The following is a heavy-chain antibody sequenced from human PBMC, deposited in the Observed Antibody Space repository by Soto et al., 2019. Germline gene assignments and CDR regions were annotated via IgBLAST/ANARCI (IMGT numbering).Heavy chain of an antibody. CDR1: GGSVSGFY. V-gene: IGHV4-4*07. CDR3: ARGQRFSDWFDP. D-gene: IGHD3-3*01. CDR2: IYSSGST. Sequence: SETLSLTCNVFGGSVSGFYWTWIRQPAGKGLEWIGRIYSSGSTKYNPSLKSRVSMSLDTSRNQFSLNLISVTAADTAVYYCARGQRFSDWFDPWGQGTLVTVSS. J-gene: IGHJ5*02.